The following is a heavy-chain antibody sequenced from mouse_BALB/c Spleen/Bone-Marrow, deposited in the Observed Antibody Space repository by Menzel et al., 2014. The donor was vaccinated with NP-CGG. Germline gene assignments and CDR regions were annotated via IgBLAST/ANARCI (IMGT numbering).Heavy chain of an antibody. V-gene: IGHV1-4*01. CDR1: GSTFTNYT. Sequence: VQLQQSGAELARPGASVQMSSKASGSTFTNYTMHWIKQRPGQGLEWIGYINPSSGYTNYNQKFKVKATLTADKSSSTAYMQLSSLTSEASAVYYCARGHYGSSYSAVDYWGQGTSVTVSS. D-gene: IGHD1-1*01. J-gene: IGHJ4*01. CDR2: INPSSGYT. CDR3: ARGHYGSSYSAVDY.